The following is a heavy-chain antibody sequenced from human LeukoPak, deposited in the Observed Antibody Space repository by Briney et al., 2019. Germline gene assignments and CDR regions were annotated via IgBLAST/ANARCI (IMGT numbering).Heavy chain of an antibody. V-gene: IGHV3-21*01. CDR1: GFTFSSYS. J-gene: IGHJ4*02. CDR2: ISSSSSYI. D-gene: IGHD3-9*01. Sequence: GGSLRLSCAASGFTFSSYSMNWVRQAPGKGLEWVSSISSSSSYIYYADSVKGRFAISRDNAKNSLYLQMNSLRAEDTAVYYCARGVTYYDILTGYHTFDYWGQGTLVTVSS. CDR3: ARGVTYYDILTGYHTFDY.